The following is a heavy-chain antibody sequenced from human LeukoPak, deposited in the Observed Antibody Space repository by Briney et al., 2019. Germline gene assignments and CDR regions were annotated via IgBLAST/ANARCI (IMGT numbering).Heavy chain of an antibody. CDR1: GFTFSTSG. Sequence: PGGSLRLYCAASGFTFSTSGMTWVRQAPGKGLESVSAVGGGGLKTYYADSVKGRFTISRDDSTNTLFLQMNSLRAEDTAVYYCAKDGQRFLESYYYMDVWGKGTTVTVS. J-gene: IGHJ6*03. CDR3: AKDGQRFLESYYYMDV. V-gene: IGHV3-23*01. D-gene: IGHD3-3*01. CDR2: VGGGGLKT.